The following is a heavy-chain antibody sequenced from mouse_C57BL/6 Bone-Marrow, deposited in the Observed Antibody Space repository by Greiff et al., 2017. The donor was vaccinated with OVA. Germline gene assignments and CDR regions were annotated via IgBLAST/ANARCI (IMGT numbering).Heavy chain of an antibody. CDR2: FYPGSGSI. J-gene: IGHJ4*01. Sequence: QVQLQQSGAELVKPGASVKLSCKASGYTFTEYTIHWVKQRPGQGLEWIGWFYPGSGSIKYNEKFKDKATLTADKSSSTVYMELSRLTSEDSAVYVCARHGYYGPLYYYAMDYWGQGTSVTVSS. CDR1: GYTFTEYT. D-gene: IGHD1-1*01. V-gene: IGHV1-62-2*01. CDR3: ARHGYYGPLYYYAMDY.